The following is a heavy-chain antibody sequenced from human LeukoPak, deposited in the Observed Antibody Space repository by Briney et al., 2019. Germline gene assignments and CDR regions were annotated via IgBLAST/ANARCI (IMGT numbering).Heavy chain of an antibody. Sequence: ASVKVSRKACGHTFTSYGISWVRQAPGQGLEWMGWISAYNGNTNYAQKLQGRVTMTTDTSTSTAYMELRSLRSDDTAVYSCARNFPRCTQAACYDYCGQGTLVTVSS. D-gene: IGHD2-8*01. CDR2: ISAYNGNT. V-gene: IGHV1-18*01. CDR1: GHTFTSYG. CDR3: ARNFPRCTQAACYDY. J-gene: IGHJ4*02.